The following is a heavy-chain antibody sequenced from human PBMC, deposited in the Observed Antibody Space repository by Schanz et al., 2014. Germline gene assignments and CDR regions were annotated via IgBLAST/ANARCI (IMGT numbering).Heavy chain of an antibody. CDR2: ISYDGSDK. D-gene: IGHD4-17*01. CDR3: AKDRGGDYEVSYYYGMDV. V-gene: IGHV3-30*18. Sequence: QVQLVESGGGVVRPGRSLRLSCAASGFTFSNYGMHWVRQAPGKGLEWVAVISYDGSDKFYADSVKGRFTISRDNSNNTLSLQMTSLRNEDTTVYYCAKDRGGDYEVSYYYGMDVWGQGTTVTVSS. CDR1: GFTFSNYG. J-gene: IGHJ6*02.